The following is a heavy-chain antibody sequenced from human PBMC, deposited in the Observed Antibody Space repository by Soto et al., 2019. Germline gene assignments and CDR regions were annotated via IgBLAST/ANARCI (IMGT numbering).Heavy chain of an antibody. J-gene: IGHJ6*01. V-gene: IGHV3-33*01. CDR3: GRDDEYWGHGMDV. D-gene: IGHD3-16*01. CDR2: ILNDGSNR. Sequence: QVQLVESGGGVVQPGRSLRLSCAASGFTFSNYGMHWVRQAPGKGLEWVAVILNDGSNRYHADSVKDRFANSGDNSRSMLQLEMYSLRAEDTSVYYCGRDDEYWGHGMDVWGQGTAVTVS. CDR1: GFTFSNYG.